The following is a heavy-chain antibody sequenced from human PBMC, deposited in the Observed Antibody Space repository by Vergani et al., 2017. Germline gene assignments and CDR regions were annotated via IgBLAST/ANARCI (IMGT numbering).Heavy chain of an antibody. J-gene: IGHJ6*03. Sequence: QVQLVESGGGVVQPGRSLRLSCAASGFTFSSYAMHWVRQAPGKGLEWVAVISYDGSNKYYADSVKGRFTISRDNSKNTLYLQMNSLRAEDTAGYYCARERGKYQPYYYYYMDVWGKGTTVTVSS. CDR3: ARERGKYQPYYYYYMDV. CDR2: ISYDGSNK. D-gene: IGHD2-2*01. CDR1: GFTFSSYA. V-gene: IGHV3-30*04.